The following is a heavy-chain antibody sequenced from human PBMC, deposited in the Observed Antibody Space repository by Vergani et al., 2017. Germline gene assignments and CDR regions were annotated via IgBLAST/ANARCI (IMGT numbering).Heavy chain of an antibody. D-gene: IGHD1-7*01. CDR1: GFTFSSYA. CDR3: ARYPTGTTLVYYFDY. Sequence: EVQLVESGGGLVQPGGSLRLSCAASGFTFSSYAMSWVRQAPGKGLEWVSAISGSGGSTYYADSVKGRFTISRDTSKNTLYMKMNSLIAEDTAVYYCARYPTGTTLVYYFDYWGQGTLVTVSS. V-gene: IGHV3-23*04. CDR2: ISGSGGST. J-gene: IGHJ4*02.